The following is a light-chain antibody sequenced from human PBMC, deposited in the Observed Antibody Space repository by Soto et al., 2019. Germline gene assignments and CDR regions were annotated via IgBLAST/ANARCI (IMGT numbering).Light chain of an antibody. V-gene: IGKV4-1*01. J-gene: IGKJ4*01. CDR1: QSVLYNSNNKNH. CDR2: GAS. CDR3: QQRSNWPLT. Sequence: DFVMTQAPDSLAVSLGERATINCKSSQSVLYNSNNKNHLGWFQQKPGHPPKLLIYGASFRPSGVPDRFSGSGSGTDFTLTISSLQAEDVAVYYCQQRSNWPLTFGGGTKVEI.